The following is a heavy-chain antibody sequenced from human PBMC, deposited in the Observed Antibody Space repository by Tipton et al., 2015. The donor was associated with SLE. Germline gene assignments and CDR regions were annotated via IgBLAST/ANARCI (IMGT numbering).Heavy chain of an antibody. Sequence: TLSLTCAVYDGSISSVGYYWSWIRQHPGKGLEWIGHIYHSGSTFYSPSLRSRVTISVDTSKTQFSLIVTSVTAADTAVYYCVRGPWAYYYYMDVWGKGTKVTVSS. J-gene: IGHJ6*03. V-gene: IGHV4-30-2*01. CDR3: VRGPWAYYYYMDV. D-gene: IGHD7-27*01. CDR1: DGSISSVGYY. CDR2: IYHSGST.